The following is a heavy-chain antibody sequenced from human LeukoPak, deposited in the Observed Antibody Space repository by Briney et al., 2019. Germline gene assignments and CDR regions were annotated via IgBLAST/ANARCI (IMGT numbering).Heavy chain of an antibody. D-gene: IGHD6-25*01. Sequence: RASVKVSCKASGYTFTSYGISWVRQAPGQGLEWMGWISAYNGNTNYAQKLQGRVTVTTDTSTSTAYMELRSLRSDDTAVYYCAKDACSGLFDYWAREPWSPSPQ. CDR2: ISAYNGNT. CDR3: AKDACSGLFDY. V-gene: IGHV1-18*04. J-gene: IGHJ4*02. CDR1: GYTFTSYG.